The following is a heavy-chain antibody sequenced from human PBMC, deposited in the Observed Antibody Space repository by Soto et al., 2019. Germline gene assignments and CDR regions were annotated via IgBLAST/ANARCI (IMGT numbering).Heavy chain of an antibody. D-gene: IGHD3-16*01. V-gene: IGHV3-30-3*01. CDR3: ARGIITFGGVNY. CDR1: GFTFSTYT. Sequence: QVQLVESGGGVVQPGGSLRLSCVASGFTFSTYTMHWVRQAPCMGLEWVAVISYDGSNEHYADSVKGRFTISRDNFKNTLYLQMNSLRAEDTAVYYCARGIITFGGVNYWGQGTLVTVFS. J-gene: IGHJ4*02. CDR2: ISYDGSNE.